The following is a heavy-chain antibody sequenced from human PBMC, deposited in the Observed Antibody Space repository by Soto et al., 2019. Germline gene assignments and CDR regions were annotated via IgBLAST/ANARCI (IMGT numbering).Heavy chain of an antibody. V-gene: IGHV3-66*01. CDR2: IYSGGST. J-gene: IGHJ5*02. CDR3: ARVVLDGSSWSNWFDP. CDR1: GFTVSSNY. D-gene: IGHD6-13*01. Sequence: GGSLRLSCAASGFTVSSNYMSWVRQAPGKGLEWVSVIYSGGSTYYADSVKGRFTISRDNSKNTLYLQMNSLRAEDTAVYYCARVVLDGSSWSNWFDPWGQGTLVTVSS.